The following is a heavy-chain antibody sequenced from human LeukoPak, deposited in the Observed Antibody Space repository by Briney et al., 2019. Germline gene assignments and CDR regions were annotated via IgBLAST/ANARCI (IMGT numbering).Heavy chain of an antibody. CDR2: IYHSWST. CDR1: GDSINRYH. J-gene: IGHJ4*02. Sequence: SVTLSLTCTLSGDSINRYHWSWMRHSPGEGLEGIGYIYHSWSTHCNPSHKSIVTIPRDTHKNPFSLKLHPVTAADTAVFYCARDVYAQTWESTTHYFDYWGQRTLVTVSS. D-gene: IGHD1-26*01. V-gene: IGHV4-59*01. CDR3: ARDVYAQTWESTTHYFDY.